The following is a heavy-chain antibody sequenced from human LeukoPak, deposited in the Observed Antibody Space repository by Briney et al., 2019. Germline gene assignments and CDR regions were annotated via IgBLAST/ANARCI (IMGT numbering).Heavy chain of an antibody. J-gene: IGHJ3*02. D-gene: IGHD3-9*01. CDR3: ARPPGYYDIWAFDI. CDR1: GFTFSKSW. Sequence: PGGSLRLSCAASGFTFSKSWMSWVRQTPEKGLEWVANIKEDGSAKYYVDSVKGRFTISRDNAKNSLYLQMNSLRAEDTAVYYCARPPGYYDIWAFDIWGQGTMVTVSS. CDR2: IKEDGSAK. V-gene: IGHV3-7*01.